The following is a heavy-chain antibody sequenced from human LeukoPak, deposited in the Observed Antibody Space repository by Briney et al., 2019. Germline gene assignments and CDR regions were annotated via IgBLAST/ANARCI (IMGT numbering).Heavy chain of an antibody. CDR1: GFTFSSYG. V-gene: IGHV3-30*18. D-gene: IGHD2-15*01. CDR3: AKASLRPLFVDYGMDV. Sequence: QAGGSLRLSCAASGFTFSSYGMPWVRQAPGKGLEWVAGISFDGSNKYYADSVKGRFTISRDNSKNTLYLQMNSLRAEDTAVYYCAKASLRPLFVDYGMDVWGQGTTVTVSS. CDR2: ISFDGSNK. J-gene: IGHJ6*02.